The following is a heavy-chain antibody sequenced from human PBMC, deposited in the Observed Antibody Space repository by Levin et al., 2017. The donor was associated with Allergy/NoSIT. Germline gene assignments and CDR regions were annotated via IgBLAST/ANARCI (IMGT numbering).Heavy chain of an antibody. Sequence: GESLKISCAASGFTFSTCAMHWVRQAPGKRLESVSAISSNGGSTYYADSVKGRFTISRDNSKNTLYLQMGSLRAEDMAVYYCARERSGGEIDYWGQGTLVTVSS. CDR2: ISSNGGST. D-gene: IGHD4-23*01. J-gene: IGHJ4*02. V-gene: IGHV3-64*02. CDR1: GFTFSTCA. CDR3: ARERSGGEIDY.